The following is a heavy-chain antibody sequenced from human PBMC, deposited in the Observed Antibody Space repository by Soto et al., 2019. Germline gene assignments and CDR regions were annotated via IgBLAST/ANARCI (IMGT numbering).Heavy chain of an antibody. J-gene: IGHJ6*02. Sequence: QVQLQESGPGLVKPSQTLSLTCTVSGGSISSGDYYWSWIRQPPGKGLEWIGYIYYSGSTYYNPSLKSRVTISVDTSKNQFSLKLSSVTAADTAVYYCARDFPVEGGAPYSYGMDVWGQGTTVTVSS. CDR2: IYYSGST. CDR3: ARDFPVEGGAPYSYGMDV. D-gene: IGHD3-16*01. CDR1: GGSISSGDYY. V-gene: IGHV4-30-4*01.